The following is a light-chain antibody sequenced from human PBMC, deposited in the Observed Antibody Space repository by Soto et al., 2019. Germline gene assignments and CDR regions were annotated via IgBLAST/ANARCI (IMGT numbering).Light chain of an antibody. Sequence: EIVLTQSPATLSLSPGERATLSCRASQSVSSYLAWYQQKPGQAPSLLIYDAYNRATGIPARFSGSGSGTDLTLTISSLEPEDFSVYYCQQRRNWPITCGGGTKVEIK. V-gene: IGKV3-11*01. CDR3: QQRRNWPIT. J-gene: IGKJ4*01. CDR2: DAY. CDR1: QSVSSY.